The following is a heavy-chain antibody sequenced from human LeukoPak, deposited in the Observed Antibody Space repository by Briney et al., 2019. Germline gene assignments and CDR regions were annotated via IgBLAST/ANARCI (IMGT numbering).Heavy chain of an antibody. V-gene: IGHV3-21*01. J-gene: IGHJ4*02. Sequence: GGSLRLSCAASGFTFGTYNMNWVRQAPGKGLEWVSSISSSSSYIYYADSVKGRFTISRDNAKNSLCLQMNSLRAEDTAVYYCASADYGGFDYWGQGTLVTVSS. CDR2: ISSSSSYI. CDR1: GFTFGTYN. CDR3: ASADYGGFDY. D-gene: IGHD4/OR15-4a*01.